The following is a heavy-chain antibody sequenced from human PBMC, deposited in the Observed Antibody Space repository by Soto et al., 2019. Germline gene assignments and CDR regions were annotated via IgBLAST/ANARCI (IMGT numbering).Heavy chain of an antibody. CDR1: GASIGTDDYF. CDR2: IYYNGSP. V-gene: IGHV4-30-4*01. D-gene: IGHD2-21*02. Sequence: PSETLSLTCTVSGASIGTDDYFWSWIRQPPGTGLEWIGYIYYNGSPYYNPSPKSRVTISVDTSKNQFSLKLDSVTAADTAVYYCARVYAGGGNSIDYWGQGTLVTVSS. CDR3: ARVYAGGGNSIDY. J-gene: IGHJ4*02.